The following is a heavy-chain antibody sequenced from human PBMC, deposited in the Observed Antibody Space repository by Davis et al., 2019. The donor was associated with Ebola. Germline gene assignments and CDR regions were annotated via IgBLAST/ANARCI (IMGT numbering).Heavy chain of an antibody. J-gene: IGHJ6*02. D-gene: IGHD1-26*01. CDR2: INPSGGST. CDR3: ASPRREPPWYYYYGMDV. V-gene: IGHV1-46*01. CDR1: GYTFTSYY. Sequence: ASVKVSCKASGYTFTSYYMHWVRQAPGQGLEWMGIINPSGGSTSYAQKFQGRVTMTRDTSTSTVYMELSSLRSEDTAVYYCASPRREPPWYYYYGMDVWGQGTTVTVSS.